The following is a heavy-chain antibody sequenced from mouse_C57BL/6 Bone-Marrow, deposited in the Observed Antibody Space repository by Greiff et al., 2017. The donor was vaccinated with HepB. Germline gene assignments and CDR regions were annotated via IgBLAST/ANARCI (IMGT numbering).Heavy chain of an antibody. CDR1: GYTFTSYW. J-gene: IGHJ2*01. Sequence: QVHVKQPGAELVRPGTSVKLSCKASGYTFTSYWMHWVKQRPGQGLEWIGVIDPSDSYTNYNQKFKGKATLTVDTSSSTAYMQLSSLTSEDSAVYYCARKTYWGQGTTLTVSS. CDR2: IDPSDSYT. CDR3: ARKTY. V-gene: IGHV1-59*01.